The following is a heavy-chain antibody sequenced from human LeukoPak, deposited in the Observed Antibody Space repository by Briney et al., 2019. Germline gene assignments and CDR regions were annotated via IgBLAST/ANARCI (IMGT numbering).Heavy chain of an antibody. V-gene: IGHV3-48*03. CDR3: ARSTTIQVWPHMDV. CDR2: ISRSGSTI. J-gene: IGHJ6*03. Sequence: GGSLRPSCAASGFTFSSYEMNWVRQAPGRGLEWVSYISRSGSTIYYADSVKGRFTISRDNAKNSLYLQINSLRAEDTAVYYCARSTTIQVWPHMDVWGKGTTVTVSS. D-gene: IGHD5-18*01. CDR1: GFTFSSYE.